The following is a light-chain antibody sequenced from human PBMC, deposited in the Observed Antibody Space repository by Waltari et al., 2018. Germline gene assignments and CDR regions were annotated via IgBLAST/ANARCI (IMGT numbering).Light chain of an antibody. CDR1: QSVTNY. Sequence: EIVFTQSPDTLSLSPGETATLSCRASQSVTNYLAWYQQKPGQAPRVLIYSASNRATGVPARFSGSGSGTDFTLTISSLEPEDFAVYYCQQRSNWPRTFGQGTKVEVK. CDR2: SAS. J-gene: IGKJ1*01. V-gene: IGKV3-11*01. CDR3: QQRSNWPRT.